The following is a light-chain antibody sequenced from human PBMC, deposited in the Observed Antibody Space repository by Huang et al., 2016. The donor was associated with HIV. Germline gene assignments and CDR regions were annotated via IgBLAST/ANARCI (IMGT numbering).Light chain of an antibody. CDR2: DAS. V-gene: IGKV3-11*01. J-gene: IGKJ5*01. Sequence: PGERATLSCRASQSVVNLAWYQYRPGQAPRLLIYDASNRASGIPARFSGSGSGTDFTLTVNILQPEDSAVYYCQQRNSWPPITFGQGTRLEMK. CDR3: QQRNSWPPIT. CDR1: QSVVN.